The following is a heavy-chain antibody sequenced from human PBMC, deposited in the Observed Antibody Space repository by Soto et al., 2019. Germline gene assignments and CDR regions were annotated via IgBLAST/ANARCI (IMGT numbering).Heavy chain of an antibody. CDR2: INHSGST. J-gene: IGHJ6*02. CDR3: ARGTHPVVVTDAMGARSGHYYYGMDV. Sequence: SETLSLTCAVYGGSFSGYYWSWIRQPPGKGLEWIGEINHSGSTNYNPSLKSRVTISVDTSKNQFSLKLSSVTAADTDVYYCARGTHPVVVTDAMGARSGHYYYGMDVWGPGTTVTVSS. D-gene: IGHD2-2*01. CDR1: GGSFSGYY. V-gene: IGHV4-34*01.